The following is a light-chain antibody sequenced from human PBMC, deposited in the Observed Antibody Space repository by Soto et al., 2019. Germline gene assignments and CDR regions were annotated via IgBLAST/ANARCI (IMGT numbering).Light chain of an antibody. CDR3: SSYANNNNMLV. V-gene: IGLV2-8*01. CDR1: SSDVGGYNY. CDR2: EVT. J-gene: IGLJ1*01. Sequence: QSALTQPPSASGSPGQSVTISCTGSSSDVGGYNYVSWYQQRPGKVPKVIIYEVTKRPAGVPDRFSGSKSGNTASLTVSGLQAEDEAEYFCSSYANNNNMLVFGTGTKVTVL.